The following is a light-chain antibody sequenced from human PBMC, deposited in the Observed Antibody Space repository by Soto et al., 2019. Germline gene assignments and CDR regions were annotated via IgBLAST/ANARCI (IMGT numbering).Light chain of an antibody. J-gene: IGKJ4*01. CDR2: DAS. CDR1: QSVSSY. CDR3: QQRSNRPLT. Sequence: EIVFTQSPATLSLSPGERATLSCRASQSVSSYLAWYQQKPGQAPRLLIYDASNRATGIPARFSGSGSGTDFTLTISSLEPEDFAVYYCQQRSNRPLTFGGGTKVDI. V-gene: IGKV3-11*01.